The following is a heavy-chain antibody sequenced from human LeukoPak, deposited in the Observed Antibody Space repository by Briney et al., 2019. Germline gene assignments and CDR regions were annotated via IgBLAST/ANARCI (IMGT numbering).Heavy chain of an antibody. V-gene: IGHV4-34*01. J-gene: IGHJ3*02. CDR1: GGSFSGYY. CDR3: ARGSGRFSSSWYSAFDI. CDR2: INHSGST. Sequence: SETLSLTCAVYGGSFSGYYWSWIRQPPGKGLEWIGEINHSGSTNYNPSLKSRVTISVDTSKNQFSLKLSSVTAADTAVYCCARGSGRFSSSWYSAFDIWGQGTMVTVSS. D-gene: IGHD6-13*01.